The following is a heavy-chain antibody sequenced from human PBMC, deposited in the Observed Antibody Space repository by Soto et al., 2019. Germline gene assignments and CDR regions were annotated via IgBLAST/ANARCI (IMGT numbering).Heavy chain of an antibody. J-gene: IGHJ6*04. CDR3: ASCRGGGGTAKYYYGMDV. D-gene: IGHD2-15*01. Sequence: PSETLSLTCAVSGGSISSSNWWSWVRQPPGKGLEWIGEIYHSGSTNYNPSLKSRVTISVDKSKNQFSPKLSSVTAADTAVYYCASCRGGGGTAKYYYGMDVWGKGTTVTVSS. V-gene: IGHV4-4*02. CDR1: GGSISSSNW. CDR2: IYHSGST.